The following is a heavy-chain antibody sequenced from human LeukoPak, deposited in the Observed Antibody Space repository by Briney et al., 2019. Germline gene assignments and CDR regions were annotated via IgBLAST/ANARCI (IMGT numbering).Heavy chain of an antibody. CDR2: ISGSGGST. CDR1: GFTFSSYA. CDR3: ARGGVVVFDY. Sequence: PGGSLRLSCAASGFTFSSYAMSWVRQAPGKGLEWVSAISGSGGSTYYADSVKGRFTISRDNAKNSLYLQMNSLRAEDTAVYYCARGGVVVFDYWGQGTLVTVSS. V-gene: IGHV3-23*01. D-gene: IGHD3-22*01. J-gene: IGHJ4*02.